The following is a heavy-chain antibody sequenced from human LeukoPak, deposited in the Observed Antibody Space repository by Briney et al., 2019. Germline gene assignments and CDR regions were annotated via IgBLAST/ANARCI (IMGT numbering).Heavy chain of an antibody. CDR1: GPPISRSNDF. D-gene: IGHD2-2*01. CDR2: YFYGGSP. V-gene: IGHV4-39*01. Sequence: PSDTLSLPCTVSGPPISRSNDFGGWIPRAPGKGLERIGSYFYGGSPPYHPSLKSRATISVDTSKNQFSLKLSSVTAADAAMYYCARQFATATADTRGYFDFWGQGTVVTVSS. CDR3: ARQFATATADTRGYFDF. J-gene: IGHJ4*02.